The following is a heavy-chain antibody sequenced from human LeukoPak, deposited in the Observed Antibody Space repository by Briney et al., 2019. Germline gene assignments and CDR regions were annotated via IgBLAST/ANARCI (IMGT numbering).Heavy chain of an antibody. V-gene: IGHV4-59*12. D-gene: IGHD3-10*01. CDR3: AGYYGSGQWDN. J-gene: IGHJ4*02. CDR2: TYNSGSS. CDR1: GVSISSYN. Sequence: SETLSLTCTVSGVSISSYNWSWVRQPPGKGLEWIGYTYNSGSSSYSPSFKSRVTISTDTPRNQFFLRLTSVTAADTAVYYCAGYYGSGQWDNWGQGTLVTVSS.